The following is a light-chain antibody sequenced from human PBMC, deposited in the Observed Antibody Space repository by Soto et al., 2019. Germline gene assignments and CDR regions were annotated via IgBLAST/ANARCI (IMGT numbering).Light chain of an antibody. CDR1: QSISSY. V-gene: IGKV1-39*01. Sequence: DIQMTQSPSSLSASVGHRVTITCRASQSISSYLNWYQQKPGKAPKLLIYAASSLQSGVPSRFSGSGSGTDFTHTISSLQPEDFATYYCQQSYIILPYTVGQGTKLEIK. CDR3: QQSYIILPYT. CDR2: AAS. J-gene: IGKJ2*01.